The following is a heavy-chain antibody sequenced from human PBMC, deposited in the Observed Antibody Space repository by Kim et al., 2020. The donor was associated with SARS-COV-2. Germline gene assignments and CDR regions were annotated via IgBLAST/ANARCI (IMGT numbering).Heavy chain of an antibody. D-gene: IGHD3-16*02. J-gene: IGHJ4*02. CDR3: ARATMITFGGVIDHFDY. V-gene: IGHV4-31*02. Sequence: PQDRVTISVDTSTNQFSLKLSSVTAADTAVYYCARATMITFGGVIDHFDYWGQGTLVTVSS.